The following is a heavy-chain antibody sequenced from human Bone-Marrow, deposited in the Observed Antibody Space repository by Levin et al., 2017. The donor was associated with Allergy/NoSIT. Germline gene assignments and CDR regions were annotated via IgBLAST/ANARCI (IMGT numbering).Heavy chain of an antibody. CDR2: NSGSGDIT. CDR3: ATVWEGFDY. J-gene: IGHJ4*02. V-gene: IGHV3-23*01. CDR1: GFRFSSYG. D-gene: IGHD1-26*01. Sequence: AGGSLRLSCAASGFRFSSYGMSWVRQAPGKGLEWVSANSGSGDITYYADSVKGRFTISRDNSKNTLYLQMNSLRAEDTAVYYCATVWEGFDYWGQGTLVTVSS.